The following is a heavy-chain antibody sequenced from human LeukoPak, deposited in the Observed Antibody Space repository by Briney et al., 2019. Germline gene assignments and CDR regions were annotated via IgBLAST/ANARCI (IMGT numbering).Heavy chain of an antibody. CDR2: IYYSGST. Sequence: SETLSLTCTVSGGSISSSRYYWGWIRQPPGKGLEWVGSIYYSGSTDYNPSLKSRVTISVDTSKNQFSLKLSSVTAADTAVYYCARGYSSSWSIDYWGQGTLVTVSS. CDR3: ARGYSSSWSIDY. D-gene: IGHD6-13*01. V-gene: IGHV4-39*07. CDR1: GGSISSSRYY. J-gene: IGHJ4*02.